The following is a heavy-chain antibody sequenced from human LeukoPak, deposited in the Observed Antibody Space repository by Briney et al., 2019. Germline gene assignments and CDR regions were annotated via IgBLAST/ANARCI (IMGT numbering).Heavy chain of an antibody. D-gene: IGHD4-17*01. CDR3: ARGVTTVDY. CDR2: IWYDGSNK. V-gene: IGHV3-33*01. Sequence: GGSLRLSCAASGFTFSNFAMHWVRQAPGKGLEWVAVIWYDGSNKYYADSVEGRFTISRDNSKNTLYLQMNSLTAEDTAVYYCARGVTTVDYWGQGTLVTVSP. CDR1: GFTFSNFA. J-gene: IGHJ4*02.